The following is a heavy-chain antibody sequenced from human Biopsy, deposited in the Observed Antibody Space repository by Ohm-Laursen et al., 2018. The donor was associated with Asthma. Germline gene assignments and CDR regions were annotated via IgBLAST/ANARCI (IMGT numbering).Heavy chain of an antibody. Sequence: SLRLSCAASEFTVSSTYMHWVRQAPGKGLEWVSMINSAGSTFYDDSVKGRFTITRDNSTNTVFLLMISRRAEDTAVYYFARGDSRGNCCIFDSWGLGTLVTVSS. CDR1: EFTVSSTY. J-gene: IGHJ4*02. D-gene: IGHD2-15*01. CDR3: ARGDSRGNCCIFDS. CDR2: INSAGST. V-gene: IGHV3-53*01.